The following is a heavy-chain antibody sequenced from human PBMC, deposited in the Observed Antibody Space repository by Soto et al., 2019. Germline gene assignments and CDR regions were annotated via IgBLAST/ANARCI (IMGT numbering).Heavy chain of an antibody. Sequence: QVQLVQSGAEVKKPGASVKDSCKASGYTFTSYAMHWVRQAPGQRLEWMGWINAGNGNTKYSPKFQGRVTITRDTSASTAYMELSSLRSEDTAVYYCARVETYYYGSGSYTWFDPWGQGTLVTVSS. CDR2: INAGNGNT. D-gene: IGHD3-10*01. J-gene: IGHJ5*02. CDR3: ARVETYYYGSGSYTWFDP. V-gene: IGHV1-3*01. CDR1: GYTFTSYA.